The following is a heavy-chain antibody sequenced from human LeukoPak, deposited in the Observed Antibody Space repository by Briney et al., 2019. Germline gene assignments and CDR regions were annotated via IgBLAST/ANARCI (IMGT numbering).Heavy chain of an antibody. V-gene: IGHV4-38-2*02. D-gene: IGHD3-16*01. CDR1: GYSISSGYY. J-gene: IGHJ4*02. CDR2: IYHSGST. CDR3: ARVAGQQGGVLDY. Sequence: PSETLSLTCTVSGYSISSGYYWGWIRQPPGKGLEWIGSIYHSGSTYYNPSLKSRVTISVDTSKNQFSLKLSSVTAADTAVYYCARVAGQQGGVLDYWGQGTLVTVSS.